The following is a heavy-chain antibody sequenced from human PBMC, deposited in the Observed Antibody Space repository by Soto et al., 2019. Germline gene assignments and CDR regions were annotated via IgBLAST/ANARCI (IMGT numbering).Heavy chain of an antibody. D-gene: IGHD1-26*01. CDR3: ARGGSYYTDYYYYGMDV. CDR2: INPNSGGT. V-gene: IGHV1-2*04. CDR1: GYTFTGYY. Sequence: ASVKVSCKASGYTFTGYYMHWVRQAPGQGLEWMGWINPNSGGTNYAQKFQGWATMTRDTSISTAYMELSRLRSDDTAVYYCARGGSYYTDYYYYGMDVWGQGTTVTVSS. J-gene: IGHJ6*02.